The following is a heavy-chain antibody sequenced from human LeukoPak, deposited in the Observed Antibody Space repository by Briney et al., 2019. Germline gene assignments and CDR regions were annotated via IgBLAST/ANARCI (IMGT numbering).Heavy chain of an antibody. D-gene: IGHD2-15*01. CDR2: SGGT. CDR1: GGSISGYY. CDR3: ARDPIV. J-gene: IGHJ4*02. Sequence: ASETLSLTCTVCGGSISGYYWSWIRQPPGKGLEWIGYSGGTNYNPSLKSRLTISVDTSKNQFSLQLRSVTEADTAVYYCARDPIVWGQGTLVTVSS. V-gene: IGHV4-59*01.